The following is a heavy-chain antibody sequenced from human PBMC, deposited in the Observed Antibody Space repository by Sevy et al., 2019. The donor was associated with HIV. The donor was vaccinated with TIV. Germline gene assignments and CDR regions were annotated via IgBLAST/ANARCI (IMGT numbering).Heavy chain of an antibody. CDR1: GFTFSSYW. D-gene: IGHD1-26*01. CDR3: ARDSWYSGSYPLDAFDI. J-gene: IGHJ3*02. CDR2: INSDGSST. V-gene: IGHV3-74*01. Sequence: GGSLRLSCAASGFTFSSYWMHWVRQAPGKGLVWVSRINSDGSSTSYADSVKGRFTISRDNAKNTLYLQMNSLRAEDTAVYYCARDSWYSGSYPLDAFDIWGQGTMVTDSS.